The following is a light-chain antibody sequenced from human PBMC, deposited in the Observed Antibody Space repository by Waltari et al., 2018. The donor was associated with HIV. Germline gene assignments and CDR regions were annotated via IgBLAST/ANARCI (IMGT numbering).Light chain of an antibody. Sequence: DIQMTQSPSTLSASVGDRVTITCRASQSISNWLAWYQQKPGKAPKLLIYKASSLESGVPSRCSGSGSGTEYTLTISSLQPDDFATYYCQEYSGYFRTFGQGTKVEIK. V-gene: IGKV1-5*03. CDR1: QSISNW. CDR2: KAS. CDR3: QEYSGYFRT. J-gene: IGKJ1*01.